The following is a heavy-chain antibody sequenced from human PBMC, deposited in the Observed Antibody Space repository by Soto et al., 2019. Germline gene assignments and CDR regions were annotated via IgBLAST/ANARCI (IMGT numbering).Heavy chain of an antibody. V-gene: IGHV3-30*03. J-gene: IGHJ5*02. CDR2: ISNDGSKT. CDR1: GFTFNSYA. CDR3: ARAGELFGLVIFASLDL. Sequence: QVQLVETGGGVVQPGKSLGLSCATSGFTFNSYALHWVRQAPGKGLEWVSLISNDGSKTFYADSVKGRFTISRDTAKNTLFLQMNSLTTEDTAVYFFARAGELFGLVIFASLDLWGQGSLFAVSS. D-gene: IGHD3-3*01.